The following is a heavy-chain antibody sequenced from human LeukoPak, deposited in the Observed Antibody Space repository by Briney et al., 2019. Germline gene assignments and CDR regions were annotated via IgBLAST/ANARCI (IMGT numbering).Heavy chain of an antibody. CDR1: GYTFTSYG. Sequence: ASVKVSCKASGYTFTSYGISWVRQAPGQGLEWMGWISAYNGNTNYAQKLQGRVTMTTDTSTSTAYMELRSLRSDDTAVYYCAREGYGDNVGNWFDPGGQGTLVTVSS. D-gene: IGHD4-17*01. V-gene: IGHV1-18*01. CDR2: ISAYNGNT. CDR3: AREGYGDNVGNWFDP. J-gene: IGHJ5*02.